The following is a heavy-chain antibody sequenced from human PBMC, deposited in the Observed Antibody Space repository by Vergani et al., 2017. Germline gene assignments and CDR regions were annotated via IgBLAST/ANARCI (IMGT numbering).Heavy chain of an antibody. J-gene: IGHJ4*02. Sequence: QVQLQESGPGLVKPSQTLSLTCTVSGGSISSGSYYWSWIRQPAGKGLEWIGRIYTSGSTNYNPTLKSRFTISVDTSKNQLSLKLSSVTAADTAVYYCASSRGYFSSTSCYGLYYFDYWGQGTLVTVSS. V-gene: IGHV4-61*02. CDR1: GGSISSGSYY. D-gene: IGHD2-2*01. CDR2: IYTSGST. CDR3: ASSRGYFSSTSCYGLYYFDY.